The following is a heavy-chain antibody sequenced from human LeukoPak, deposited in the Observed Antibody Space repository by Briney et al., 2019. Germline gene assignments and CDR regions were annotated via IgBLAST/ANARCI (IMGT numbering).Heavy chain of an antibody. CDR3: ARDTAAAGTSWFDP. D-gene: IGHD6-13*01. CDR2: IYTSGST. Sequence: SETLSLTCTVSGGSISSYYWSWIRQPAGKGLEWIGRIYTSGSTNYNPSLKSRVTISVDTSKNQFSLKLSSVTAADTAVYYCARDTAAAGTSWFDPWGQGTLVTVSS. V-gene: IGHV4-4*07. CDR1: GGSISSYY. J-gene: IGHJ5*02.